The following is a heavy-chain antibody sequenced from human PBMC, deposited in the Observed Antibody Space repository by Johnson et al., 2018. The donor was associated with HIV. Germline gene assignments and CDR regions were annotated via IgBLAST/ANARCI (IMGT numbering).Heavy chain of an antibody. CDR2: ISWNSGSI. D-gene: IGHD7-27*01. CDR3: AKPETGELSDAFDI. J-gene: IGHJ3*02. V-gene: IGHV3-9*01. Sequence: EVQLVESGGGLVQPGRSLRLSCAASGFTFDDYAMHWVRQAPGKGLELVSGISWNSGSIGYAYSVKGRFTISRDNAKNSLYLQMNSLRAEDTALYYCAKPETGELSDAFDIWGQGTMVTVSS. CDR1: GFTFDDYA.